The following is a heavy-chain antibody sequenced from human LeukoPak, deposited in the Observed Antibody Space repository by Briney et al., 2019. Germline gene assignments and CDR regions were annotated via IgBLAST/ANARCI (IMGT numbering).Heavy chain of an antibody. Sequence: GGSLRLSCAASGFTFRSYWMSWLRQAPGKGPEWVANIRQDGSEKYYMDSVKGRFTISRDNAKKSLYLQMNSLRADDTAMYYCARDFSAQVPVTIHDNWFDPWGQGTLVILSS. CDR1: GFTFRSYW. CDR3: ARDFSAQVPVTIHDNWFDP. D-gene: IGHD2-2*01. V-gene: IGHV3-7*01. J-gene: IGHJ5*02. CDR2: IRQDGSEK.